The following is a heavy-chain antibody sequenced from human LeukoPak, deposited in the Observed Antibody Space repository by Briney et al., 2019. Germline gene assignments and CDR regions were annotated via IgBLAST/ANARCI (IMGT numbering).Heavy chain of an antibody. Sequence: SETLSLTCTVSGYSISSSYYWDWIRQPPGKGLEWIGSIYYSGSTYYNPSLKSRVTISVDTSKNQFSLKLSSVTAADTAVYYCARDLRWELPIDYWGQGTLVTVSS. D-gene: IGHD1-26*01. CDR1: GYSISSSYY. J-gene: IGHJ4*02. CDR2: IYYSGST. V-gene: IGHV4-38-2*02. CDR3: ARDLRWELPIDY.